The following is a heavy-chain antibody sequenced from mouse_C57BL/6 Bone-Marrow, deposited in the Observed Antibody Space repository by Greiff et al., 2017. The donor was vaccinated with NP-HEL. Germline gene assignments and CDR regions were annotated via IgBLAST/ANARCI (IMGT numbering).Heavy chain of an antibody. CDR3: AREGVYFDY. CDR1: GYSITSGYY. J-gene: IGHJ2*01. V-gene: IGHV3-6*01. CDR2: ISYDGSN. Sequence: EVKLLESGPGLVKPSQSLSLTCSVTGYSITSGYYWNWIRQFPGNKLEWMGYISYDGSNNSNPSLKNRISITRDTSKNQFFLKLNSVTTEDTATYYCAREGVYFDYWGQGTTLTVSS.